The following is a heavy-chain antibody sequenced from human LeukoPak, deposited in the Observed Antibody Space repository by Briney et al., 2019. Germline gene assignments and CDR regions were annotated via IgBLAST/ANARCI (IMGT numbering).Heavy chain of an antibody. CDR2: ISSSTSTI. D-gene: IGHD2-2*01. J-gene: IGHJ4*02. CDR3: ARDHCSSTNCYFDF. V-gene: IGHV3-48*02. Sequence: GGSLGLSCAASGFTFSSYSMNWVRQAPGKGLEWISYISSSTSTIYYADSVKGRFTISRDNAKNSLYLQMNSLRDEDTAVYYCARDHCSSTNCYFDFWGQGTLSPSPQ. CDR1: GFTFSSYS.